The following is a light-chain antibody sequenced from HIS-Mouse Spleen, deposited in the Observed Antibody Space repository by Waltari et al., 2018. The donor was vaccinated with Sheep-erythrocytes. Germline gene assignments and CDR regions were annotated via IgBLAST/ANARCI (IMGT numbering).Light chain of an antibody. J-gene: IGLJ3*02. CDR3: CSYAGSYTFWV. V-gene: IGLV2-11*01. CDR2: DVS. CDR1: SSDVGGYNY. Sequence: QSALTQPRSVSGSPGQSVTISCTGTSSDVGGYNYVSWYQQHPGKAPNLMIYDVSKRPSCVPDRFSGSKSGNTASLTISGLQAEDEADYYCCSYAGSYTFWVFGGGTKLTVL.